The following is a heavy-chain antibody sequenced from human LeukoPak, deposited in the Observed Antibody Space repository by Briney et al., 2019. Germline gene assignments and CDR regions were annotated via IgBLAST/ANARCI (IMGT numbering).Heavy chain of an antibody. V-gene: IGHV3-48*03. J-gene: IGHJ6*03. Sequence: GGSLRLSCAASGFTFNIFEMNWVRQAPGKGLEWVSYISSTGSTIYYADSVKGRFTISRDNAKNSLYLQMNSLRAEDTAVYYCARGYYYYMDVWGKGTTVTISS. CDR3: ARGYYYYMDV. CDR1: GFTFNIFE. CDR2: ISSTGSTI.